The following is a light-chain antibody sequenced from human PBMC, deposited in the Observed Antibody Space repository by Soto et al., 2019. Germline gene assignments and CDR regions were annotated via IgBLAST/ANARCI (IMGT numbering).Light chain of an antibody. Sequence: QSVLTQPASVSGSPGQSITISCSGTSSDVGIYNLVSWYQQYPGKAPKVMIYEGSKRPSGVSNRFSGSKSGNTASLTISGLQAEDEADYYCCSYASSSTLVLGGGTKVTVL. J-gene: IGLJ2*01. CDR1: SSDVGIYNL. CDR3: CSYASSSTLV. CDR2: EGS. V-gene: IGLV2-23*01.